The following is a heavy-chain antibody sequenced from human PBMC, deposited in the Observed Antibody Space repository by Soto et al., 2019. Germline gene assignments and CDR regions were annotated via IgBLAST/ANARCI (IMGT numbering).Heavy chain of an antibody. J-gene: IGHJ4*02. CDR3: ARGLTIFGVVIGY. CDR2: INSGNGNT. CDR1: GYTFTKYV. Sequence: ASVKVSCKTSGYTFTKYVVDWVRQAPGQGLEWMGWINSGNGNTKYSEKLQGRVTITRDTSASTAYMELNSLTSEDTAVYYCARGLTIFGVVIGYWGQGTLVTVSS. D-gene: IGHD3-3*01. V-gene: IGHV1-3*01.